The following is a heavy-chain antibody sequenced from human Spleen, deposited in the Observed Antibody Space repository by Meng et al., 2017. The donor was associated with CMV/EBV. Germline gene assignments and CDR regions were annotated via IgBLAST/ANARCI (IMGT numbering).Heavy chain of an antibody. CDR2: INPNSGGT. J-gene: IGHJ4*02. CDR1: YTFTGYY. D-gene: IGHD3-3*01. CDR3: ARGLRITIFGVDDSDY. V-gene: IGHV1-2*02. Sequence: YTFTGYYLHWVRQAPGQGLEWMGWINPNSGGTNYAQKFQGRVTMTRDTSISTAYMELSRLRSDDTAVYYCARGLRITIFGVDDSDYWGQGTLVTVSS.